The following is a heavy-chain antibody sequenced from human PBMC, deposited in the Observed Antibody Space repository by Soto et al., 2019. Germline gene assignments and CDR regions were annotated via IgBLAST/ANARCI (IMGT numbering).Heavy chain of an antibody. CDR1: GFTFSSYA. CDR3: AKHITMIVVVPTWFDY. V-gene: IGHV3-23*01. D-gene: IGHD3-22*01. J-gene: IGHJ4*02. CDR2: ISGSGGST. Sequence: VGSLRLSCAASGFTFSSYAMSWVRQAPGKGLEWVSAISGSGGSTYYADSVKGRFTISRDNSKNTLYLQMNSLRAEDTAVYYCAKHITMIVVVPTWFDYWGQGTLVTVSS.